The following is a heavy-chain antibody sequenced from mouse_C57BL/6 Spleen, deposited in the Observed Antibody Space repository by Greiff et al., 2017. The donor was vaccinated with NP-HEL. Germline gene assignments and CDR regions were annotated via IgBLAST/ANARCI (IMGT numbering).Heavy chain of an antibody. CDR2: IYPRSGNT. CDR1: GYTFTSYG. Sequence: VQLQESGAELARPGASVKLSCKASGYTFTSYGISWVKQRTGQGLEWIGEIYPRSGNTYYNEKFKGKATLTADKSSSTAYMELRSLTSEDSAVYFCARWGITTVVAPYAMDYWGQGTSVTVSS. J-gene: IGHJ4*01. V-gene: IGHV1-81*01. D-gene: IGHD1-1*01. CDR3: ARWGITTVVAPYAMDY.